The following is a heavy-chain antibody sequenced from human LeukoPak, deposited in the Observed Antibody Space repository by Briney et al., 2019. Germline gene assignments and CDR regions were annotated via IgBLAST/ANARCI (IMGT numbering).Heavy chain of an antibody. V-gene: IGHV3-23*01. CDR1: GFTFSSYA. D-gene: IGHD3-9*01. CDR2: IIGSGDST. Sequence: PGGSLRLSCAASGFTFSSYAMNWVRQAPGKGLEWVSSIIGSGDSTFYADSVKGRFTISRDTPKNTLYLQMNSLRAEDTAVYYCAKRDFDDYFDYWGQGTLVTVSS. CDR3: AKRDFDDYFDY. J-gene: IGHJ4*02.